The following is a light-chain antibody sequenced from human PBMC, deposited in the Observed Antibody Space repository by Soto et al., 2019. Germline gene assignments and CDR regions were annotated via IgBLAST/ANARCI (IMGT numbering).Light chain of an antibody. J-gene: IGKJ4*01. Sequence: EIVMTQSPATLSVSPGERATLSCRASQSLTSTLAWYQQKPGQAPRLLIYDVSTRATGIPARFSGSGSGTDFTLTISSLQSEDFAIYYCQHYKNWPPLTIGGGTKVEIK. CDR1: QSLTST. CDR3: QHYKNWPPLT. CDR2: DVS. V-gene: IGKV3-15*01.